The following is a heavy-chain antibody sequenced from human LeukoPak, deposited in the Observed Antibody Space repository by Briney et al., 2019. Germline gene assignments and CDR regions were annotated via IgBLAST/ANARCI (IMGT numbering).Heavy chain of an antibody. CDR1: GFTVSSNY. CDR2: IYSGGST. CDR3: ARTPSSAGYFDY. D-gene: IGHD6-6*01. V-gene: IGHV3-53*01. Sequence: GGSLRLSCAASGFTVSSNYMSWVRQAPGKGLEWVSVIYSGGSTYYADSVKGRFTISRDNSKSTLYLQMNSLRAEDTAVYYCARTPSSAGYFDYWGQGTLVTVSS. J-gene: IGHJ4*02.